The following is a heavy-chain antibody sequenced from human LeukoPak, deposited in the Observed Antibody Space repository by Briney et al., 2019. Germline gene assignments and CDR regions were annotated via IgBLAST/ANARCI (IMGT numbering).Heavy chain of an antibody. Sequence: SETLSLTCAVYGGSFSGYYWSWIRQPPGKGLEWMGEINNSGSTNYNPSLKSRVTISVDTSKNQFSLKLSSVTAADTAVYYCARAHLGYCSSTSCYTSYYDYYYMDVWGKGTTVTVSS. CDR3: ARAHLGYCSSTSCYTSYYDYYYMDV. J-gene: IGHJ6*03. V-gene: IGHV4-34*01. D-gene: IGHD2-2*02. CDR2: INNSGST. CDR1: GGSFSGYY.